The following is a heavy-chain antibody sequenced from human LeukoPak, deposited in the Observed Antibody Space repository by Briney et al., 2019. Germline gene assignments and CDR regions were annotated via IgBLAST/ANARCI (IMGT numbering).Heavy chain of an antibody. Sequence: ASVKVSCKASGYTFTSYDINWLRQATGQGLEWMGWMNPNSGNTGYAQKFQGRVTMTRNTSISTAYMELSSLGSEDTAVYYCARVGDSSGWYSRDFADYWGQGTLVTASS. CDR1: GYTFTSYD. CDR2: MNPNSGNT. D-gene: IGHD6-19*01. V-gene: IGHV1-8*01. CDR3: ARVGDSSGWYSRDFADY. J-gene: IGHJ4*02.